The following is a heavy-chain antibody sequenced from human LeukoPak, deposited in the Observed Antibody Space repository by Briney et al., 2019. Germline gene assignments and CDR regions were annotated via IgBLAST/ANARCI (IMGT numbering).Heavy chain of an antibody. D-gene: IGHD3-10*01. Sequence: ASVKVSCKASGYTFTNYAFSWVRQAPGQGLEWMGWINTNNGNTNYVKRLQGRVTMTTDTSTSTAYMELRSLRSDDTAVYYCVREREETYGSGSYTFDHWGQGTLVTVSS. J-gene: IGHJ4*02. CDR2: INTNNGNT. CDR3: VREREETYGSGSYTFDH. V-gene: IGHV1-18*01. CDR1: GYTFTNYA.